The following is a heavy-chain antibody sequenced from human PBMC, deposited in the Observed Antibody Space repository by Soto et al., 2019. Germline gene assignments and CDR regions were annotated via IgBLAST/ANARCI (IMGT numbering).Heavy chain of an antibody. CDR3: ARAPSRITRIVVYAYGKDV. Sequence: QVQLQQWGAGLLTPSENLSLTCAVYVGSFSGYYWSWIRQPPGTGLEWIGEINHSGTTNYNPSLKSRLTISVDTSKNQFSLKLSSVTAADTALYYCARAPSRITRIVVYAYGKDVCGQGPTVTVPS. J-gene: IGHJ6*02. D-gene: IGHD3-22*01. V-gene: IGHV4-34*01. CDR1: VGSFSGYY. CDR2: INHSGTT.